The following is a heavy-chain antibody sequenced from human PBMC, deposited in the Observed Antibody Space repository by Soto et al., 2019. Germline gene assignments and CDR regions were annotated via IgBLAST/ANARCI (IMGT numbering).Heavy chain of an antibody. CDR3: ARFQKLGNDVGCFDS. V-gene: IGHV4-59*01. CDR1: GGSISSYY. D-gene: IGHD1-1*01. CDR2: IYYSGST. Sequence: SETLSLTCTVSGGSISSYYWSWIRQPPGKGLEWIGYIYYSGSTNYNPSLKSRVTISVDTSKNQFSLKLSSVTAADTAVYYCARFQKLGNDVGCFDSWGQGILVTLSS. J-gene: IGHJ5*01.